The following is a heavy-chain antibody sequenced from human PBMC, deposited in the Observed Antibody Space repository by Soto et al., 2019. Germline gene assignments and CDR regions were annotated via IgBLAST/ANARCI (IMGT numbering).Heavy chain of an antibody. V-gene: IGHV3-74*01. Sequence: GGSLRLTCAASGFIFSDHWMLWVRQVPGKGLVWVSRINRDGSSTRYADSVKGRFTISRDNAKNTLYLQMNSLRAEDTAVYYFAIVPFGDLRIAYYYYYYYMDVWGKGTTVSVSS. CDR2: INRDGSST. CDR3: AIVPFGDLRIAYYYYYYYMDV. CDR1: GFIFSDHW. J-gene: IGHJ6*03. D-gene: IGHD3-10*01.